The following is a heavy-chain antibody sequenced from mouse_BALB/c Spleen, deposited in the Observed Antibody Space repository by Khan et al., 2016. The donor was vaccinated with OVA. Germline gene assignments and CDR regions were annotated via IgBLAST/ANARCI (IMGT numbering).Heavy chain of an antibody. J-gene: IGHJ3*01. D-gene: IGHD4-1*01. V-gene: IGHV5-6*02. Sequence: DVMLVESGGDLVKPGGSLKLSCAASGFTFSTYGMSWVRQTPDKRLEWVATISSDGTYTYYPDSVKGRFTISRDNAKNTLYLQMISLKSEDTAMYYCASHLTGSFAYWGQGTLVTVSA. CDR1: GFTFSTYG. CDR2: ISSDGTYT. CDR3: ASHLTGSFAY.